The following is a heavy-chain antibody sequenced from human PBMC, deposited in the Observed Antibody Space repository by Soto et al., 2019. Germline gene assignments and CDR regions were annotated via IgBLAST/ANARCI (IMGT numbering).Heavy chain of an antibody. CDR3: ARDSSSWYSAAFDI. CDR2: IIPILGIA. CDR1: GGTFSSYT. D-gene: IGHD6-13*01. J-gene: IGHJ3*02. V-gene: IGHV1-69*08. Sequence: QVQLVQSGAEVKKPGSSVKVSCKASGGTFSSYTISWVRQAPGQGLEWMGRIIPILGIANYAQKFQGRVTITADKSTSTAYMELSSLRSEDTAVYYCARDSSSWYSAAFDIWGQGTMVTVSS.